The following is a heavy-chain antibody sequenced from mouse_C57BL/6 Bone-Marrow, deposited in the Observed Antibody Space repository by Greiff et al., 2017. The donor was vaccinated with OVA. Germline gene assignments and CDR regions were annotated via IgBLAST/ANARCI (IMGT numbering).Heavy chain of an antibody. CDR2: IYPGDGDT. CDR3: ARHEDGYYASYFDY. V-gene: IGHV1-82*01. D-gene: IGHD2-3*01. CDR1: GYAFSSSW. J-gene: IGHJ2*01. Sequence: VQGVESGPELVKPGASVKISCKASGYAFSSSWMNWVKKRPGKGLEWIGRIYPGDGDTNYNGKFKGKATLTADKSSSTAYMQLSSLTSEDSAVYFCARHEDGYYASYFDYWGQGTTLTVSS.